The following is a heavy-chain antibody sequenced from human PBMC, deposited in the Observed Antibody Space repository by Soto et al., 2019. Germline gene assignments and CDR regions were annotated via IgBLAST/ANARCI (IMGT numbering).Heavy chain of an antibody. CDR1: GYTFTGYY. V-gene: IGHV1-2*04. CDR2: INPNSGGT. J-gene: IGHJ4*02. CDR3: ARDEEPDVLGIAGI. D-gene: IGHD6-13*01. Sequence: ASVKVSCKASGYTFTGYYMHWVRQAPGQGLEWMGWINPNSGGTNYAQKFQGWVTMTRDTSISTAYMELSRLRSDDTAVYYCARDEEPDVLGIAGIWGQGTLDTGSS.